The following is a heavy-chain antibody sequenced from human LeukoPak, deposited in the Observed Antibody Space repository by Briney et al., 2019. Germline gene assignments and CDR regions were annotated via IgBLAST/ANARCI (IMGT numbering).Heavy chain of an antibody. CDR3: ARVPYDSSGYGWDY. CDR2: INTNTGNP. D-gene: IGHD3-22*01. V-gene: IGHV7-4-1*02. CDR1: GYTLTGYY. Sequence: ASVKVSCKASGYTLTGYYMHWVRQAPGQGLEWMGWINTNTGNPTYAQGFTGRFVFSLDTSVSTAYLQISSLKAEDTAVYYCARVPYDSSGYGWDYWGQGTLVTVSS. J-gene: IGHJ4*02.